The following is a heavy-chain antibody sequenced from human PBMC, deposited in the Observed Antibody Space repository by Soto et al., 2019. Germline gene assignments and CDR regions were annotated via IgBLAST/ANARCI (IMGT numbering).Heavy chain of an antibody. J-gene: IGHJ4*02. D-gene: IGHD3-10*01. Sequence: GGSLRLSCSASGFTFSNYAIHWVRQAPGKGLEYVAAITNNGGSTKYADSVKGRFTISRDNSKSTVLLQMSSLRPEDTAIYYCAKGEVRGIIPSYFDYWGLGTLVTVSS. CDR2: ITNNGGST. CDR1: GFTFSNYA. V-gene: IGHV3-64D*06. CDR3: AKGEVRGIIPSYFDY.